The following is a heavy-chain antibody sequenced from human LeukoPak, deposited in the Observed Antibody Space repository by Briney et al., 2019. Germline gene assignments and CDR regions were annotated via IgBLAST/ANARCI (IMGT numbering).Heavy chain of an antibody. CDR1: GYSISNDYY. V-gene: IGHV4-38-2*02. J-gene: IGHJ4*02. Sequence: SETLSLTCSAFGYSISNDYYWAWIRQPPGKGLEWIGNIYHTGGIDYSPSLKSRVTLSFDTSKNQFSLKLSSLTAADTAVYYCARLRRSRLAEFDYWGQGTLVTVSS. CDR3: ARLRRSRLAEFDY. CDR2: IYHTGGI. D-gene: IGHD3-3*02.